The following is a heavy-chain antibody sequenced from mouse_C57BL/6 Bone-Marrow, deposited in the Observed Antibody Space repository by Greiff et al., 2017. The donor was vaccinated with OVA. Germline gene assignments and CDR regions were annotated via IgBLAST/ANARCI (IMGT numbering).Heavy chain of an antibody. D-gene: IGHD2-4*01. J-gene: IGHJ2*01. CDR1: GYTFTSYW. CDR3: ARHCDYDQFDY. CDR2: IDPSDSYT. Sequence: QVQLQQPGAELVKPGASVKLSCKASGYTFTSYWMQWVKQRPGQGLEWIGEIDPSDSYTNYNQKFKGKATLTVDTSSSTAYMQLSSLTSEDSAVYYCARHCDYDQFDYWGQGTTLTVSS. V-gene: IGHV1-50*01.